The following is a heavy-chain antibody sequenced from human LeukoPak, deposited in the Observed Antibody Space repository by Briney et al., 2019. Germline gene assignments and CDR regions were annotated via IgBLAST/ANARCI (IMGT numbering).Heavy chain of an antibody. V-gene: IGHV1-2*02. J-gene: IGHJ4*02. D-gene: IGHD3-22*01. CDR2: IDPSSGGT. CDR3: ARAGMIVEPSAQNDY. Sequence: ASVKVSCKASGYTFTAYYIHWVRQAPGQGLEGMAWIDPSSGGTNYPQKFQGRVTMTRDTSISTVYMELSGLGSDDTAVYYCARAGMIVEPSAQNDYWGQGTLVTVSS. CDR1: GYTFTAYY.